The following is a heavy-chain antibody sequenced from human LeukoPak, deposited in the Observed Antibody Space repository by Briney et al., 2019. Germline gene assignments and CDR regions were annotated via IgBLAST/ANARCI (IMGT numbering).Heavy chain of an antibody. J-gene: IGHJ4*02. CDR3: TTDPRVGAGQQLPTGQWDY. CDR1: EFTFNNAW. V-gene: IGHV3-15*01. D-gene: IGHD6-13*01. CDR2: IKSNTDGRTS. Sequence: GGSLRLSCAVSEFTFNNAWLSWVRQAPRTGLEWVCRIKSNTDGRTSDYAAPVKGTLSISRTDSKNTLYLQMNSMKTEDTAVYYCTTDPRVGAGQQLPTGQWDYWGQGTLFTVSS.